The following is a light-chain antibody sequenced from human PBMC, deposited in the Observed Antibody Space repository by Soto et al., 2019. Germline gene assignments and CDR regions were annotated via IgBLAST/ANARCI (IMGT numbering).Light chain of an antibody. CDR2: DVS. Sequence: QSALTQPASVSGSPGQSVAISCTGTSSDVAAYNFVSWYQQHPGKAPKLMVFDVSNRPSGVSKRFSGSKSGNTDSLTISGLQAEDEADYYCSSYTSGGNYVFGPGTKV. J-gene: IGLJ1*01. CDR1: SSDVAAYNF. CDR3: SSYTSGGNYV. V-gene: IGLV2-14*01.